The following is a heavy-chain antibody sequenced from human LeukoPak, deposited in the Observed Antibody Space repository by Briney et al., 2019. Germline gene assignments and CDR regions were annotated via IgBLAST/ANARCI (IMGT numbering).Heavy chain of an antibody. CDR2: IYYSGST. Sequence: SETLSLTCAVYGGSFSGYYWGWIRQPPGKGLEWIGSIYYSGSTYYNPSLKSRVTISVDTSKNQFSLKLSSVTAADTAVYYCARLSGGYYDSSGYIFDYWGQGTLVTVSS. V-gene: IGHV4-39*01. J-gene: IGHJ4*02. D-gene: IGHD3-22*01. CDR1: GGSFSGYY. CDR3: ARLSGGYYDSSGYIFDY.